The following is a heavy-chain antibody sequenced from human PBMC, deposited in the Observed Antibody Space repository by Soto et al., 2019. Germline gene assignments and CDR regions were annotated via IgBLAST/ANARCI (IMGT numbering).Heavy chain of an antibody. Sequence: ASVKVSCKASEYTFTSYDINWVRQATGQGLEWMGWMNPNSGNTGYAQKFQGRVTMTRNTSINTAYLELSSLRSEDTAVYFCSREDSSGGLDPWGQGTLVTSPQ. CDR2: MNPNSGNT. CDR3: SREDSSGGLDP. CDR1: EYTFTSYD. V-gene: IGHV1-8*01. D-gene: IGHD3-22*01. J-gene: IGHJ5*02.